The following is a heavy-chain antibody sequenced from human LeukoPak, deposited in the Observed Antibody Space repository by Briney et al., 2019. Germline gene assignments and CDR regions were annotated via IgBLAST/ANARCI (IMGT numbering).Heavy chain of an antibody. Sequence: PGGSLRLSCAASGFTFSSYSMNWVRQAPGKGLEWVSYISSSSSTIYYADSVKGRFTISRDNAKNSLYLQMNSPRAEDTAVYYCARGSYYYDSSGYRDYWYFDLWGRGTLVTVSS. CDR1: GFTFSSYS. CDR2: ISSSSSTI. D-gene: IGHD3-22*01. J-gene: IGHJ2*01. V-gene: IGHV3-48*01. CDR3: ARGSYYYDSSGYRDYWYFDL.